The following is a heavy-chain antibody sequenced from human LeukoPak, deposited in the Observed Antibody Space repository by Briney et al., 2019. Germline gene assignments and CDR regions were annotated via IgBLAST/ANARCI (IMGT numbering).Heavy chain of an antibody. V-gene: IGHV4-34*01. CDR2: INHSGST. CDR1: GGSFSGYS. J-gene: IGHJ4*02. CDR3: ARGLGYYDSSGPNFDY. D-gene: IGHD3-22*01. Sequence: LETLSLTCAVSGGSFSGYSWSWIRDTPGKGVECIGEINHSGSTNYNPSLKRRVTISVDTSKNQFSLKLSSVTASDTAVYYCARGLGYYDSSGPNFDYWGQGTLVTVSS.